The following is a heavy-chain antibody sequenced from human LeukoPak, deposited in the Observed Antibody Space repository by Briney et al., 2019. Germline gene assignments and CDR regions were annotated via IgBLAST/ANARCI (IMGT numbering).Heavy chain of an antibody. CDR3: ATEAATSDSSGYYLGYFQH. Sequence: GGSLRLSCAASGFTFSSYAMHWVRQAPGKGLEYVSAISSNGGSTYYANSVKGRFTISRDNSKNTLYLQMGSLRSEDTAVYYCATEAATSDSSGYYLGYFQHWGQGTLVTVSS. J-gene: IGHJ1*01. D-gene: IGHD3-22*01. CDR2: ISSNGGST. CDR1: GFTFSSYA. V-gene: IGHV3-64*01.